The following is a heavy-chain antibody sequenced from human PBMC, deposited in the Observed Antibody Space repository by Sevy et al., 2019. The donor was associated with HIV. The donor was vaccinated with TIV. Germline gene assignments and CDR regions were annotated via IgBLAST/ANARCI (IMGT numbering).Heavy chain of an antibody. V-gene: IGHV4-39*01. J-gene: IGHJ3*02. CDR3: ARRWIVVVARAFDI. Sequence: SETLYLTCTVSGGSINSNRYYWGWIRQPPGKGLEWIGSIYYSGSTYYNTSLKSRVTISVVTSNNRFSLKLRAVTAADTAVYYCARRWIVVVARAFDIWGQGTMVTVSS. CDR2: IYYSGST. D-gene: IGHD2-15*01. CDR1: GGSINSNRYY.